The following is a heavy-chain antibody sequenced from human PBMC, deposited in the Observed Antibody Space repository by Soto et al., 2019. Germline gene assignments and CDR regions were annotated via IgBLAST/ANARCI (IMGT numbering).Heavy chain of an antibody. J-gene: IGHJ4*02. CDR2: IKQDGGEK. CDR3: AREGPTYNFDH. V-gene: IGHV3-7*01. D-gene: IGHD1-1*01. Sequence: EVQLVESGGGLVQPGGSLRLSCVGSGFSLSGNWMNWVRQAPGKGLEWVANIKQDGGEKYYVDSVKGRFIISRDNARNTLYLQMSFLRVEDTAIYYCAREGPTYNFDHWGQGTPVTVSS. CDR1: GFSLSGNW.